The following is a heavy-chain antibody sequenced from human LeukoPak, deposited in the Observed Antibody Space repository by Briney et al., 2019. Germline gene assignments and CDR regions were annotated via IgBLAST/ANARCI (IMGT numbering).Heavy chain of an antibody. D-gene: IGHD3-10*01. CDR3: ARFGTYYYGSGSQRFSYYFHD. CDR2: IYSGGGT. J-gene: IGHJ4*02. Sequence: KPSETLSLTCTVSGGSISSSSYYGGWIRQPPGKGLEWIGSIYSGGGTSYSPSLKGRVTISVDTSKSQFSLTVTSVTAADTAVYYCARFGTYYYGSGSQRFSYYFHDWGQGTLVTVSS. V-gene: IGHV4-39*01. CDR1: GGSISSSSYY.